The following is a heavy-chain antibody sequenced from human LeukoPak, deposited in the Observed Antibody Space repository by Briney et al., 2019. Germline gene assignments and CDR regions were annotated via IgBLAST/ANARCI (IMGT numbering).Heavy chain of an antibody. CDR3: VRIRYDSSGRYFDN. CDR2: INGDGGST. J-gene: IGHJ4*02. D-gene: IGHD3-22*01. CDR1: GFTFSSYA. V-gene: IGHV3-74*01. Sequence: PGGSLRLSCAASGFTFSSYAMSWVRQAPGKGLVWVSRINGDGGSTSYADSLKGRFTISRDNAKNTLYLQMNSLRAEDTAVYYCVRIRYDSSGRYFDNWGQGTLVTVSS.